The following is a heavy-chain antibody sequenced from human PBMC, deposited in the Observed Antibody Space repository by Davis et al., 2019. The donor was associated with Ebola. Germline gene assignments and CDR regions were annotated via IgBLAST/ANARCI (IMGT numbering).Heavy chain of an antibody. CDR2: INPSGGST. Sequence: ASVKVSCKASGYTFTSYYMHWVRQAPGQGLEWMGIINPSGGSTSYAQKFQGRVTMTRDTSTSTVYMELSSLRSEDTAVYYCARDRYDILTGYYMVDYWGQGTLVTVSS. J-gene: IGHJ4*02. CDR3: ARDRYDILTGYYMVDY. V-gene: IGHV1-46*01. CDR1: GYTFTSYY. D-gene: IGHD3-9*01.